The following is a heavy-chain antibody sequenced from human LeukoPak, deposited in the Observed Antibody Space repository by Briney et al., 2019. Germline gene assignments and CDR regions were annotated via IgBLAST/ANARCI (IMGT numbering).Heavy chain of an antibody. Sequence: ASVKVSCKASGYTFTSYYMHWVRQAPGQGLEWMGIINPSGGSTSYAQKFQGRVTMTRDTSTSTVYMELSSLRSEDTAVYYCASSGQKVETFDYWGQGTLVTVSS. D-gene: IGHD3-10*01. J-gene: IGHJ4*02. V-gene: IGHV1-46*01. CDR1: GYTFTSYY. CDR2: INPSGGST. CDR3: ASSGQKVETFDY.